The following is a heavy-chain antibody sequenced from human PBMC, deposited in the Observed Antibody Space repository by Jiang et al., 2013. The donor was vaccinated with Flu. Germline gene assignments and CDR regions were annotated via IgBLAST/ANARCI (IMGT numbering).Heavy chain of an antibody. CDR3: ATVGNWNDPLMDV. D-gene: IGHD1-1*01. J-gene: IGHJ6*02. Sequence: EWIGSIYYSGSTYYNPSLKSRVTISVDTSKNQFSLKLNSVTAADTAVYYCATVGNWNDPLMDVWGQGTTVTVSS. V-gene: IGHV4-39*07. CDR2: IYYSGST.